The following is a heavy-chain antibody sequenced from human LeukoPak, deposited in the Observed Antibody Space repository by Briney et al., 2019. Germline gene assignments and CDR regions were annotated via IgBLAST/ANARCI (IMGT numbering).Heavy chain of an antibody. J-gene: IGHJ3*02. Sequence: PGGSLRLSCAASGFTFSSYSMNWVRQAPGKGLEWVSSISSSSSYIYYADSVKGRFTISRDNAKNSLYLQMNSLRAEDTAIYYCAAQSPYYYDTSGPLGGDAFDIWGQGTMVTVSS. CDR1: GFTFSSYS. D-gene: IGHD3-22*01. CDR3: AAQSPYYYDTSGPLGGDAFDI. CDR2: ISSSSSYI. V-gene: IGHV3-21*01.